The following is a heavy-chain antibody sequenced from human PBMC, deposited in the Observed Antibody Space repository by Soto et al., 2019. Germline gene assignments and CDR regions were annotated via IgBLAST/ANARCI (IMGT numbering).Heavy chain of an antibody. D-gene: IGHD6-13*01. J-gene: IGHJ5*02. CDR1: GFTFSSYA. CDR3: AKDPHLRYSRSSATDP. V-gene: IGHV3-23*01. CDR2: ISGSGGST. Sequence: PGGSLRLSCAASGFTFSSYAMSWVRQAPGKGLEWVSAISGSGGSTYYADSVKGRFTISRDNSKNTLYLQMNSLRAEDTAVYYCAKDPHLRYSRSSATDPWGQGTLVTVSS.